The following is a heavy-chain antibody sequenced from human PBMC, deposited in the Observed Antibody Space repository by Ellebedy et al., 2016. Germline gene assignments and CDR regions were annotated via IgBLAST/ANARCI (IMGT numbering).Heavy chain of an antibody. CDR1: GFTVSTNY. CDR3: ARVLLAARGVFGAFDI. J-gene: IGHJ3*02. D-gene: IGHD6-6*01. CDR2: ISSDGNT. Sequence: GGSLRLSCAASGFTVSTNYMKWVRQAPGKGLEWVSAISSDGNTYYADSVKGRFTISRDNSKNTLYLQMNSLRSDDTAVYYCARVLLAARGVFGAFDIWGQGTMVTVSS. V-gene: IGHV3-53*05.